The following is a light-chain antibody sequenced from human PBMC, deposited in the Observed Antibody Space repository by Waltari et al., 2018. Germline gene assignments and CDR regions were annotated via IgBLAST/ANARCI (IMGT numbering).Light chain of an antibody. Sequence: EIVLTQSPGTLSLSPGERATLSCRASQSVSSSYLAWYQQKPGPAPRLLICGASSRATGIPDRFSGSGSGTDFTLTISRLEPEDFAVYYCQQYGSSSWTFGQGTKVEIK. V-gene: IGKV3-20*01. J-gene: IGKJ1*01. CDR2: GAS. CDR3: QQYGSSSWT. CDR1: QSVSSSY.